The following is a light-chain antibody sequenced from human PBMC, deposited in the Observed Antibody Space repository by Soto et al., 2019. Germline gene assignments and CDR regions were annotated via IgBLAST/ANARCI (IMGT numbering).Light chain of an antibody. J-gene: IGLJ1*01. Sequence: QAVVTQPPSVSGVPGQRVTISCTGSSSNIGAGYDVHWYKQLPGTAPKVLIYGNNNRPSGVPDRFSGSKSGTSASLAITGLQAEDEADYYCQSFDNSLSGSRVFGTGTKVTVL. CDR3: QSFDNSLSGSRV. CDR2: GNN. V-gene: IGLV1-40*01. CDR1: SSNIGAGYD.